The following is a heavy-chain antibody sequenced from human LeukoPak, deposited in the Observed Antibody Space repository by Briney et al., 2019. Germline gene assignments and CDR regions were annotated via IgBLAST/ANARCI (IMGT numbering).Heavy chain of an antibody. CDR2: INQSGVT. CDR3: ARYSSSWVGIDY. D-gene: IGHD6-13*01. V-gene: IGHV4-34*01. CDR1: GGSFSGYY. Sequence: SETLSLTCSVYGGSFSGYYWSWIRQPPGKGLEWIGEINQSGVTNYSPSLKSRVTISVDTSKNQFSLKLSSVTAADTAVYYCARYSSSWVGIDYWGQGTLVTVSS. J-gene: IGHJ4*02.